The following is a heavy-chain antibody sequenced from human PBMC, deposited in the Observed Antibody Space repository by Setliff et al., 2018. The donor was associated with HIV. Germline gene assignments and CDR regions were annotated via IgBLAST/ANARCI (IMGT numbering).Heavy chain of an antibody. CDR1: RDSINGHW. V-gene: IGHV4-59*11. J-gene: IGHJ5*02. CDR3: ARGRTQWPNYNYFDP. Sequence: KASETLSLTCTVSRDSINGHWWSWIRQPPGKGLEWTGSIHYSGITHYNPSLKSRVTMSVDTSQNQVSLDLDSVTAADTAVYYCARGRTQWPNYNYFDPWGLGTLVTVS. D-gene: IGHD6-19*01. CDR2: IHYSGIT.